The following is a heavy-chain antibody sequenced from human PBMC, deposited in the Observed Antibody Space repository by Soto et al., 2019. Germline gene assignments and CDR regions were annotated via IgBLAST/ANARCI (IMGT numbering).Heavy chain of an antibody. CDR1: GFTFTSSA. V-gene: IGHV1-58*01. Sequence: SVKVSCKASGFTFTSSAVQWVRQARGQRLEWIGWIVVGSGNTNYAQKFQERVTITRDMSTSTAYMELSSLRSEDTAVYYCAKGSFYDASNSFDTPGMYYRYFGLDVWGQGTTVTVSS. J-gene: IGHJ6*02. CDR3: AKGSFYDASNSFDTPGMYYRYFGLDV. D-gene: IGHD3-16*02. CDR2: IVVGSGNT.